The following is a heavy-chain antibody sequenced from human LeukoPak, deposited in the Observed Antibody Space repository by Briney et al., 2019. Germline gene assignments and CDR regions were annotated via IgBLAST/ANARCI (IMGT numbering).Heavy chain of an antibody. CDR3: AKCNRYYYDTSGYSAADY. CDR2: IKRDGSLI. D-gene: IGHD3-22*01. Sequence: GGSLRLSCAASGFPFSNYWMTWVRQAPGKGLEWVANIKRDGSLIYYVDSVKGRFTLSRDNAENSLFLQMNSLRAEDTAVYYCAKCNRYYYDTSGYSAADYWGQGTLVTVSS. CDR1: GFPFSNYW. J-gene: IGHJ4*02. V-gene: IGHV3-7*03.